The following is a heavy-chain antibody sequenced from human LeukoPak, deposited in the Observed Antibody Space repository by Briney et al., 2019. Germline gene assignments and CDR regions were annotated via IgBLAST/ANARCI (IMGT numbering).Heavy chain of an antibody. Sequence: SETLSLTCTVSGGSISRSSDYWGWIRQPPGKGLEWIGSIYYSGSTYYNPPLKSRVTVSVDTSKDQFSLKLSSVTAADTAVYYCARAAYSQLEVLEYWGQGTLVTVSS. J-gene: IGHJ4*02. CDR3: ARAAYSQLEVLEY. D-gene: IGHD1-1*01. CDR1: GGSISRSSDY. V-gene: IGHV4-39*01. CDR2: IYYSGST.